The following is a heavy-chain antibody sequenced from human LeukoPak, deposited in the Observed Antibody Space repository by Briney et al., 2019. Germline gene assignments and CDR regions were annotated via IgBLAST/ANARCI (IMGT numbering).Heavy chain of an antibody. D-gene: IGHD2-2*01. CDR2: IYSGGST. CDR3: ASTHCASPSCYSYYYSGLDV. Sequence: GGSLRLSCAASGFTVSSNYMSWVRQAPGKGLEWVSVIYSGGSTYYADSVKGRFTISRDNSKNTLYLQMNSLRAEDTAVYYCASTHCASPSCYSYYYSGLDVWGQGTTVIVSS. CDR1: GFTVSSNY. V-gene: IGHV3-53*01. J-gene: IGHJ6*02.